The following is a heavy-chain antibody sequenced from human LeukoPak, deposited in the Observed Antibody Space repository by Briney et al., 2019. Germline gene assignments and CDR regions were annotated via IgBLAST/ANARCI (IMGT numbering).Heavy chain of an antibody. J-gene: IGHJ4*02. CDR2: IYYSGST. V-gene: IGHV4-59*01. D-gene: IGHD6-13*01. CDR1: GGSISSYY. Sequence: SETLSLTCTVSGGSISSYYWSWIRQPPGKGLGWIGYIYYSGSTNYNPSLKSRVTMSVDTSKNQFSLNLNSVTAADTAMYYCARAYSIAAVFDYWGQGTLVTVSS. CDR3: ARAYSIAAVFDY.